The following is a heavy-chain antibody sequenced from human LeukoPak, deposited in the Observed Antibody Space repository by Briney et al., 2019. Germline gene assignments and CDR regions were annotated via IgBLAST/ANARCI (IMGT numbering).Heavy chain of an antibody. V-gene: IGHV3-11*04. D-gene: IGHD3-10*01. CDR1: GFTFSDYY. CDR3: ARIRFGESYAPKSYYYYYMDV. Sequence: GGSLRLSCAVSGFTFSDYYMSWIRQAPGKGLEWVSYISSSGITIYYADSVRGRFTISRDNAKNSLYLQMNRLRVEDTAVYYCARIRFGESYAPKSYYYYYMDVWGIGTTVTISS. J-gene: IGHJ6*03. CDR2: ISSSGITI.